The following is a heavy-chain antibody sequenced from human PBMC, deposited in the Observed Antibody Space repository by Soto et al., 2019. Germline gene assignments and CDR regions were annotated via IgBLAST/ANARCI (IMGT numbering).Heavy chain of an antibody. Sequence: GGSLRLSCAASGFTFSSYSMNWVRQAPGKGLEWVSYISSSSSTKYYADSVKGRFTISRDNAKNSLYLQMNSLRAEDTAVYYCARASITIFGVVTFYMDVWGKGTTVTVSS. CDR1: GFTFSSYS. D-gene: IGHD3-3*01. CDR2: ISSSSSTK. V-gene: IGHV3-48*01. CDR3: ARASITIFGVVTFYMDV. J-gene: IGHJ6*03.